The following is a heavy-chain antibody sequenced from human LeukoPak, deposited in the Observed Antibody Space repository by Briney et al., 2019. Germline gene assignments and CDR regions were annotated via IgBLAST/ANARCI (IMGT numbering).Heavy chain of an antibody. V-gene: IGHV4-39*01. J-gene: IGHJ5*02. CDR3: TRGVVPAARGWFDP. D-gene: IGHD2-2*01. CDR2: IYYSGST. CDR1: GGSISSSGYY. Sequence: SETLSLTCTVSGGSISSSGYYWGWIRQPPGKGLEWIGSIYYSGSTYYNPSLKSRVTISVDTSKNQFSLKLSSVPAADTAVYYCTRGVVPAARGWFDPWGQGTLVTVSS.